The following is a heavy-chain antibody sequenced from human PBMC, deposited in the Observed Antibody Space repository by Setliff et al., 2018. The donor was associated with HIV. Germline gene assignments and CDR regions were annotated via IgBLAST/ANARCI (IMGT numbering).Heavy chain of an antibody. J-gene: IGHJ4*02. V-gene: IGHV1-46*01. CDR1: GYTFTTYG. CDR3: ARVRRGCSSHSCPLEN. D-gene: IGHD2-2*01. Sequence: ASVKVSCKASGYTFTTYGISWVRQAPGQGLEYMGINNPSDGTTDYTQKFQDRVTMTSDTSTSTVYMELRSLRSEDTAVYYCARVRRGCSSHSCPLENWGQGTLVTVSS. CDR2: NNPSDGTT.